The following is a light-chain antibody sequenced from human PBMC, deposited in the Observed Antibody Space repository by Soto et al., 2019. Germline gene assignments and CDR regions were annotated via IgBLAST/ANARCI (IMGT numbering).Light chain of an antibody. Sequence: QSALTQPASVSGSPGQSITISCTGTSSDVGGYNYVSWYQQHPGKAPKLMIYEVSNRPSGVSNRFSGSKSGNTASLTISGLQAEDEADYFCSSCTSSSTDVVFGGGTKVTVL. CDR3: SSCTSSSTDVV. J-gene: IGLJ2*01. CDR1: SSDVGGYNY. CDR2: EVS. V-gene: IGLV2-14*01.